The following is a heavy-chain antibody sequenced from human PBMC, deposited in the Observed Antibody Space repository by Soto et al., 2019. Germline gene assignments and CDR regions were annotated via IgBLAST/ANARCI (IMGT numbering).Heavy chain of an antibody. CDR2: IYWDDDK. V-gene: IGHV2-5*02. CDR3: SHMFCTVRHLGY. CDR1: GFSLTTSRVG. J-gene: IGHJ4*02. D-gene: IGHD4-4*01. Sequence: QITLKESGPTMVKPTQTLTLTCTFSGFSLTTSRVGVGWIRQPPGKALEWLALIYWDDDKRYSPSLRSRLTITKDTSKNQVVLTRTNMDPVDTATYYCSHMFCTVRHLGYWGQGTLVTVSS.